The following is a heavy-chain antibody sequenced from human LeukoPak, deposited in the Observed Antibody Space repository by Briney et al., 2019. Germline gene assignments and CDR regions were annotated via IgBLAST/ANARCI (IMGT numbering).Heavy chain of an antibody. CDR1: GYSISSGYY. V-gene: IGHV4-61*02. J-gene: IGHJ6*03. Sequence: SETLSLTCAVSGYSISSGYYWSWIRQPAGKGLEWIGRIYTSGSTNYNPSLKSRVTISVDTSKNQFSLKLSSVTAADTAVYYCARDEEFYYYMDVWGKGTTVTVSS. CDR3: ARDEEFYYYMDV. CDR2: IYTSGST.